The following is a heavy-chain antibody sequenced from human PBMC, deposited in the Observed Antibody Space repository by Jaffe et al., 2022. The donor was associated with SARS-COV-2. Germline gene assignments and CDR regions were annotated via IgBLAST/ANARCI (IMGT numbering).Heavy chain of an antibody. CDR2: MCYTGTT. CDR1: DDSITTGNYC. J-gene: IGHJ4*02. V-gene: IGHV4-39*01. Sequence: QLQLQESGPGLVKPSETLSLTCTVSDDSITTGNYCWAWIRQPPGKGLEWIANMCYTGTTYYNPSLKSRVTISADTSKRQFSLMLTSVTAADSAVYYCARRTAYTSRRDFWGQGTLVTVSS. CDR3: ARRTAYTSRRDF. D-gene: IGHD6-19*01.